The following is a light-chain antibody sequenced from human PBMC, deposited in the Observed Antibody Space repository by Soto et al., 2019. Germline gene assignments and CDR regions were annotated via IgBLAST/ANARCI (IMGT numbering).Light chain of an antibody. CDR1: SSDVGSYNL. Sequence: QSVLTHPASVSGSPGQLITISCTGTSSDVGSYNLVSWYQQHPGKAPKLMIYEGSKRPSGVSNRSSGSKSGNTASLTISGLQAEDEADYYCCSYAGSSTFFYVLGTGTKVTVL. CDR3: CSYAGSSTFFYV. CDR2: EGS. J-gene: IGLJ1*01. V-gene: IGLV2-23*03.